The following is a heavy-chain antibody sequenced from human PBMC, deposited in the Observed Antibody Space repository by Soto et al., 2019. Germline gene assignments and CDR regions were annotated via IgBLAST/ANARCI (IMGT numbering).Heavy chain of an antibody. CDR3: ARKSGYCLYDY. CDR1: GYTFTSYA. CDR2: INAGNGNT. Sequence: DSVKVSCKASGYTFTSYAMHWVRQAPGQRLEWMGWINAGNGNTKYSQKFQGRVAITRDTSASTAYMELSSLRSEDTAVYYCARKSGYCLYDYWGQRTLVPVSS. J-gene: IGHJ4*02. V-gene: IGHV1-3*01. D-gene: IGHD3-3*01.